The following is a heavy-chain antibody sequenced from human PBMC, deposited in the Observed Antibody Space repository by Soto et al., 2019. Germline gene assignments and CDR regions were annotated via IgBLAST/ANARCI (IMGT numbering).Heavy chain of an antibody. CDR2: ISGSGDDT. J-gene: IGHJ4*02. Sequence: QLLESGGGFVQPGGSLRLSCVASGFTFSNFAMAWVRQAPGEGLEWVSSISGSGDDTFYADSMKGRFTIHRDNSKDTLYLQINSLRAEDTAVYYCANPIPKTGTTFGFWGQGTLVTVSS. CDR1: GFTFSNFA. V-gene: IGHV3-23*01. D-gene: IGHD1-1*01. CDR3: ANPIPKTGTTFGF.